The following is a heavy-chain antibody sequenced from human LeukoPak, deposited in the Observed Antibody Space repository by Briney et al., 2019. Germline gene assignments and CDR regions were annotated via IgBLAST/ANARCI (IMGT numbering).Heavy chain of an antibody. D-gene: IGHD5-18*01. V-gene: IGHV2-5*02. CDR2: IYWDDDS. CDR1: GVSLSTIGVG. CDR3: AHSQVFSYGSFHDAYDI. Sequence: ESGPTLVNPTQTLTLTCSLSGVSLSTIGVGVGWIRQPPGNALEGLALIYWDDDSRYSPSLKSKLTIAKDTSKNQVVLTLTNMDSVDTATYYCAHSQVFSYGSFHDAYDIWGLGMLVTVSS. J-gene: IGHJ3*02.